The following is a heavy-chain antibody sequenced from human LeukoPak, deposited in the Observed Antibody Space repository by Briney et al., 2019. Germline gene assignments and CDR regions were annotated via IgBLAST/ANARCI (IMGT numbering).Heavy chain of an antibody. D-gene: IGHD6-19*01. CDR3: ARRFNSVWYFDY. CDR1: GGSISSYY. Sequence: ASETLSLTCTVSGGSISSYYWSWIRQPPGKGLEWIGYIYYSGTTNYNPSLKSRVTISVDTSKNQFSLRPNSVTAADTAVYFCARRFNSVWYFDYWGQGTLVTVSS. V-gene: IGHV4-59*08. J-gene: IGHJ4*02. CDR2: IYYSGTT.